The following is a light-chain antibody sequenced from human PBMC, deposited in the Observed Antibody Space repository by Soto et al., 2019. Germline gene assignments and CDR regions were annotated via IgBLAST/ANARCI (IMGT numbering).Light chain of an antibody. J-gene: IGKJ5*01. CDR2: EAS. Sequence: IQLTQSPSSLSASVGDRVTITCRASQAISSHLAWYQQKPGKAPKLLVYEASVLQSGVPSRFSGSASGTEFTLTIGSLQPDDYAIYYCQQYSTHSTFGQGTRLEIK. CDR1: QAISSH. V-gene: IGKV1-9*01. CDR3: QQYSTHST.